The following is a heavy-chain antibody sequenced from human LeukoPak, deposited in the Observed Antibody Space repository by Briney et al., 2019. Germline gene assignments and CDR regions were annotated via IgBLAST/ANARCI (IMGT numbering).Heavy chain of an antibody. D-gene: IGHD6-13*01. CDR1: GGSISNYY. J-gene: IGHJ4*02. V-gene: IGHV4-4*07. CDR2: IYSSGNT. CDR3: AREAAEIRIGHYYFDY. Sequence: PSETLSLTCTVSGGSISNYYWSWIRQPAGKGLEWIGRIYSSGNTNYNPSLQSRVTLSVDTSKNQFSLRLSSVTAADTAVYYCAREAAEIRIGHYYFDYWGQGTLVPVSS.